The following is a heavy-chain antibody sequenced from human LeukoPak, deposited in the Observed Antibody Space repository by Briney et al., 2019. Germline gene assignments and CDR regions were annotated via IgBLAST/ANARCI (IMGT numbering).Heavy chain of an antibody. J-gene: IGHJ4*02. CDR1: GGSISSGDYY. CDR3: ARAGNYYDSSGYYLFDY. CDR2: IYNTGNA. D-gene: IGHD3-22*01. Sequence: SETLSLTCTVSGGSISSGDYYWSWIRQHPGKGLEWIGYIYNTGNADYNPPLKSRVTISVDSSKNQFSLKLSSVTAADTAVYYCARAGNYYDSSGYYLFDYWGQGSLVTVSS. V-gene: IGHV4-31*03.